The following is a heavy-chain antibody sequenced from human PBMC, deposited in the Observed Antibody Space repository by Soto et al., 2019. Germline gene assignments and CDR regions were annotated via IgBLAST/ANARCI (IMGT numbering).Heavy chain of an antibody. CDR1: GFTFSDYW. CDR2: IKYDGREK. Sequence: GGSLRLSCAASGFTFSDYWMNCVRQTPGKRLEWVASIKYDGREKNYVDSVKGRFTISRDNAKNSVYLQMASLRVEDTAVYYCARDGVAPGLYFDHWGQGTPVTVSA. J-gene: IGHJ4*02. CDR3: ARDGVAPGLYFDH. D-gene: IGHD6-13*01. V-gene: IGHV3-7*05.